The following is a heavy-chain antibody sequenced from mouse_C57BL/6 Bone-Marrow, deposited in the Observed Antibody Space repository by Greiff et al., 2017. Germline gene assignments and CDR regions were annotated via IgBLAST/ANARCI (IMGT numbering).Heavy chain of an antibody. V-gene: IGHV1-74*01. J-gene: IGHJ1*03. CDR3: AMNYGYRWYFDV. Sequence: QVQLQQSGAELVKPGASVKVSCKASGYTFTSYWMHWVKQRPGQGLEWIGRIHPSDSDTNYNQKFKGKATLTVDKSSSTAYMQLSSLTSEDSAVYYCAMNYGYRWYFDVWGTGTAVTVSS. CDR1: GYTFTSYW. D-gene: IGHD2-2*01. CDR2: IHPSDSDT.